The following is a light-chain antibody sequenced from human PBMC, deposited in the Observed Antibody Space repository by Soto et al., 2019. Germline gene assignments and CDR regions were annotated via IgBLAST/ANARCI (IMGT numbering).Light chain of an antibody. CDR2: STS. J-gene: IGKJ1*01. V-gene: IGKV3-20*01. CDR3: QQYGCSPRT. CDR1: QSVTSPF. Sequence: EIVLTQSPGTLSLSPGERATLSCRASQSVTSPFLAWYQQKPGQPPRLLIYSTSGRATGIPDRFSGSGSGTDFTHTFSSLEPEDSAVYYCQQYGCSPRTFGQGTKVEV.